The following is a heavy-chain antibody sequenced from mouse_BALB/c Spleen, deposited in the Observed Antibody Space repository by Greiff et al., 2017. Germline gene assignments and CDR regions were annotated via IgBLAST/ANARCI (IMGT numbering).Heavy chain of an antibody. CDR2: IYPSDSYP. CDR3: TRSYGYDGAWFAY. CDR1: GYTFTSYW. J-gene: IGHJ3*01. V-gene: IGHV1-69*02. D-gene: IGHD2-2*01. Sequence: QVQLKQPGAELVRPGASVKLSCKASGYTFTSYWINWVKQRPGQGLEWIGNIYPSDSYPNYNQKFKDKATLTVDKSSSTAYMQLSSPTSEDSAVYYCTRSYGYDGAWFAYWGQGTLVTVSA.